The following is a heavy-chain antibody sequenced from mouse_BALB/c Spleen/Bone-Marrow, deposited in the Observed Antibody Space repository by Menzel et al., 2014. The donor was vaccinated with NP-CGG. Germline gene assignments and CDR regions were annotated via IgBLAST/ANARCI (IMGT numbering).Heavy chain of an antibody. Sequence: EVMLVESGGGLVKPGGSLKLSCAASGFAFSSYDMPWVRQTPEKRLEWVAYISSGGGSTYYPDTVKGRFTISRDNAKNTLYLQMSRLKSEDTAMYYCAREVLRDDFDYWGQGTTLTVSS. D-gene: IGHD1-1*01. CDR3: AREVLRDDFDY. V-gene: IGHV5-12-1*01. J-gene: IGHJ2*01. CDR2: ISSGGGST. CDR1: GFAFSSYD.